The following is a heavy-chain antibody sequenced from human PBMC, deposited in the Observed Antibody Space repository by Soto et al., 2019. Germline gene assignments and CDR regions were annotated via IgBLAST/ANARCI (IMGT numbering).Heavy chain of an antibody. CDR2: IYYSGST. V-gene: IGHV4-31*03. CDR1: GGSISSGGYY. D-gene: IGHD2-2*01. J-gene: IGHJ5*02. CDR3: ARDSSLNWFDP. Sequence: PSETLSLTCTVSGGSISSGGYYWSWIRQHPGKGLERIGYIYYSGSTYYNPSLKSRVTISVDTSKNQFSLKLSSVTAADTAVYYCARDSSLNWFDPWGQGTLVTVS.